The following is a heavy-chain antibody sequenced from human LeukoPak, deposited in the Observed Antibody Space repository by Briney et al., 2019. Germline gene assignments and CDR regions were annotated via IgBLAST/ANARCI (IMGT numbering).Heavy chain of an antibody. CDR1: GFTFSNYG. J-gene: IGHJ4*02. D-gene: IGHD3-10*01. Sequence: GGSLRLSCAASGFTFSNYGMRWVRQAPGKGLEWVSGISDSGDSTYYADSVKGRFTISRDNSDNTLFLQMNSLRAEDTAVYFCASDYYGSGTNYTPPQASGYWGQGTLVTVSS. CDR3: ASDYYGSGTNYTPPQASGY. V-gene: IGHV3-23*01. CDR2: ISDSGDST.